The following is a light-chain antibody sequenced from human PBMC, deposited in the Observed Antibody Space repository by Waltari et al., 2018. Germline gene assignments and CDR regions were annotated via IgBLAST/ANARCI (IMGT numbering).Light chain of an antibody. J-gene: IGLJ1*01. CDR2: ANS. CDR1: SPHIGTGYD. V-gene: IGLV1-40*01. Sequence: QSVLTQPPSVSGAPGQRVTISCTGSSPHIGTGYDVHWYQKLPGTAPKPLIYANSNRPSGVPDRFSGSKSGTSASLAITGLQADDEADYYCQSYDSSLSGYVFGTGTKVTVL. CDR3: QSYDSSLSGYV.